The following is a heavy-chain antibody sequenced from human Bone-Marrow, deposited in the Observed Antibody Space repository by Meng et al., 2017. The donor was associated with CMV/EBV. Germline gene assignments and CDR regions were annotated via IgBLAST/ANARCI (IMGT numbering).Heavy chain of an antibody. J-gene: IGHJ4*02. CDR3: ARDFQYDSSGYSGY. CDR2: ISYDGSNK. V-gene: IGHV3-30*04. Sequence: GESLKISCAASGFTFSGYAMSWVRQAPGKGLEWVSIISYDGSNKYYADSVKGRFTISRDNSKNTLYLQTNSLRAEDTAVYYCARDFQYDSSGYSGYWGQETLVTVSS. D-gene: IGHD3-22*01. CDR1: GFTFSGYA.